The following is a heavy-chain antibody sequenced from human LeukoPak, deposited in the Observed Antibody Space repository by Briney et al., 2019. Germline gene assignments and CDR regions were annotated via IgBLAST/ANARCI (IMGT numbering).Heavy chain of an antibody. J-gene: IGHJ4*02. CDR3: AKEYYYDSSGYY. CDR2: ISGSSSTI. Sequence: GGSLRLSCAASGFTFSSYSMNWVRQAPGKGLEWGSYISGSSSTIYYADSVKGRFTISRDNGKNTLYLQMNSLRAEDTAVYYCAKEYYYDSSGYYWGQGTLVTVSS. CDR1: GFTFSSYS. V-gene: IGHV3-48*01. D-gene: IGHD3-22*01.